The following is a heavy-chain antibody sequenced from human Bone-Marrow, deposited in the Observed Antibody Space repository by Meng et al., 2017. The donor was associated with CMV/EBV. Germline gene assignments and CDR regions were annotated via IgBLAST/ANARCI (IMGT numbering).Heavy chain of an antibody. CDR3: ARVRVNWFDP. J-gene: IGHJ5*02. Sequence: ASVKVSCKASGYTFTGYYMHWVRQAPGQGLEWMGWISAYNGNTNYAQKLQGRVTMTTDTSTSTAYMELSSLRSEDTAVYYCARVRVNWFDPWGQGTLVTVSS. CDR2: ISAYNGNT. V-gene: IGHV1-18*04. CDR1: GYTFTGYY. D-gene: IGHD4-17*01.